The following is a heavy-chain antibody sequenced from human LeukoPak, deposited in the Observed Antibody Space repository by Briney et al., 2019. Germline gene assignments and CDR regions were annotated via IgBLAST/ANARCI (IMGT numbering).Heavy chain of an antibody. D-gene: IGHD6-13*01. CDR3: ARDRYSSSSNFDY. CDR2: IYSGGST. J-gene: IGHJ4*02. Sequence: GGSLRLSCAASGFTVSSNYMSWVRQAPGKGLEWVSVIYSGGSTYYADSVRGRFTISRDNSKNTLYLQMNSLRAEDTAVYYCARDRYSSSSNFDYWGQGTLVTVSS. V-gene: IGHV3-66*02. CDR1: GFTVSSNY.